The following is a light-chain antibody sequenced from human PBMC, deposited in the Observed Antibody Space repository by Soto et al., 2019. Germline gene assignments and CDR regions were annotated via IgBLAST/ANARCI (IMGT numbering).Light chain of an antibody. J-gene: IGKJ4*01. V-gene: IGKV3-15*01. CDR2: GAS. Sequence: EIVMTQSPATLSVSPGERATLSCRANQSVSSNLAWYQQKPGQAPRLLISGASTRATGIPDRFSGSRSGTEFTITISSLQSQDFAVYYCQEYNNWPALTFGGGTKVEIK. CDR1: QSVSSN. CDR3: QEYNNWPALT.